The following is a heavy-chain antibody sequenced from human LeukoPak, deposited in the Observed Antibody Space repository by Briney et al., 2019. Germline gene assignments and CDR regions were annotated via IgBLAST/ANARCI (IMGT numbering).Heavy chain of an antibody. CDR2: ISYGGSNK. CDR3: ANLPCSSTSCYVGINGMDV. CDR1: GFTFSSYG. J-gene: IGHJ6*04. V-gene: IGHV3-30*18. Sequence: RAGGSLRLSCAASGFTFSSYGMHWVRQAPGKGLEWVAVISYGGSNKYYADSVKGRFTISRDNSKNTLYLQMNSLRAEDTAVYYCANLPCSSTSCYVGINGMDVWGKGTTVTVSS. D-gene: IGHD2-2*01.